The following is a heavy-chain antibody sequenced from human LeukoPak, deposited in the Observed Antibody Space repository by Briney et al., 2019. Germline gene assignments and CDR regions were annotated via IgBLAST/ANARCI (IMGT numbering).Heavy chain of an antibody. CDR1: GFTFSSYA. Sequence: GGSLRLSCAASGFTFSSYAMSWVRQAPGKGLEWVSAISGSGGSTYYADSVKGRFTISRDNSKNTLYLQMNSLRAEGTAVYYCAKPKGDYPIFDYWGQGTLVTVSS. D-gene: IGHD4-17*01. J-gene: IGHJ4*02. V-gene: IGHV3-23*01. CDR3: AKPKGDYPIFDY. CDR2: ISGSGGST.